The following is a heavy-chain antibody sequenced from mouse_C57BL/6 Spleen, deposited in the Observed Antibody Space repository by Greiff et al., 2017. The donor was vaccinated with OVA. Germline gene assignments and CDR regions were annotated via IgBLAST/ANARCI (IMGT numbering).Heavy chain of an antibody. J-gene: IGHJ2*01. D-gene: IGHD1-1*01. CDR1: GYTFTSYW. CDR2: IHPNSGST. CDR3: ARRDYGSSTYYFDY. V-gene: IGHV1-64*01. Sequence: VQLQQPGAELVKPGASVKLSCKASGYTFTSYWMHWVKQRPGQGLEWIGMIHPNSGSTNYNEKFKSKATLTVDKSSSTAYMQLSSLTSEDSAVYYGARRDYGSSTYYFDYWGQGTTLTVAS.